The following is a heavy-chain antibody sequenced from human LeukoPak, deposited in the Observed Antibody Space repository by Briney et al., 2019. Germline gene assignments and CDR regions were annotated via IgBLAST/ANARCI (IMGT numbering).Heavy chain of an antibody. D-gene: IGHD1-1*01. CDR2: IYYSGST. J-gene: IGHJ3*02. CDR3: AARTTGTFWAFDI. CDR1: GGSISSYY. Sequence: SETLSLTCTVSGGSISSYYWSWIRQPPGKGLEWIGYIYYSGSTNYNPSLKSRVTISVNTSKNQFSLKLSSATAADTAVYYCAARTTGTFWAFDIWGQGTMVTVSS. V-gene: IGHV4-59*01.